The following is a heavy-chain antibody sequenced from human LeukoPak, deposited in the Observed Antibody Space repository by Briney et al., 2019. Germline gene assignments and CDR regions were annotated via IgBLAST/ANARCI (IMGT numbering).Heavy chain of an antibody. CDR2: MSSDGSNK. CDR3: ARALSSGWSHAFDI. D-gene: IGHD6-19*01. J-gene: IGHJ3*02. Sequence: PGGSLRLSCAASGFTFSSYWMNWVRQAPGKGLEWVAVMSSDGSNKYYADSVKGRFTISRDNSRNTMYLQMNSLRAEDTAVYYCARALSSGWSHAFDIWGQGTMVTVSS. V-gene: IGHV3-30*03. CDR1: GFTFSSYW.